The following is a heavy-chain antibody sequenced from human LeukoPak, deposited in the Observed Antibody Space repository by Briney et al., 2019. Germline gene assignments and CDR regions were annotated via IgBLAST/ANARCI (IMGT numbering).Heavy chain of an antibody. Sequence: GGSLRLSCTASGFTFSGFWMSWVRQAPGKGLEWVSSISGGGDTTYYADSVKGRFTISRDNSKNTLYLQMNSLRAEDTAIYYCAKATIEQWLVKVDSFDSWGQGTLVTVSS. D-gene: IGHD6-19*01. CDR1: GFTFSGFW. CDR3: AKATIEQWLVKVDSFDS. V-gene: IGHV3-23*01. CDR2: ISGGGDTT. J-gene: IGHJ4*02.